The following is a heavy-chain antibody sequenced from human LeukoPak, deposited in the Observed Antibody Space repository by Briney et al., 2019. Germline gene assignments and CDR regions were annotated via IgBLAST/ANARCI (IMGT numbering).Heavy chain of an antibody. Sequence: PGGSLRLSCAASGFTFSDYYMTWLRQAPGKGLDWVSYISESGGTIHYADSVKGRFIISRDNAKNSLYLQMNGLRAEDTAVYYCARGYGSGRYSNWFDRWGQGTLVTVSS. J-gene: IGHJ5*02. V-gene: IGHV3-11*04. D-gene: IGHD3-10*01. CDR1: GFTFSDYY. CDR3: ARGYGSGRYSNWFDR. CDR2: ISESGGTI.